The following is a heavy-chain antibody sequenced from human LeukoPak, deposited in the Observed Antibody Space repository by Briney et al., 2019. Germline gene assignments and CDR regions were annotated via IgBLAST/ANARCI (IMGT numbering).Heavy chain of an antibody. Sequence: GGSLRLSCTVSGFTVSDNSMSWVRQAPGKGLEWVSYISSSDSTIYYADSVKGRFTISRDNAKNSLYLQMNSLRVEDTAIYSCVRRFDRWGQGTLVTVSS. CDR3: VRRFDR. J-gene: IGHJ5*02. V-gene: IGHV3-11*04. CDR1: GFTVSDNS. CDR2: ISSSDSTI.